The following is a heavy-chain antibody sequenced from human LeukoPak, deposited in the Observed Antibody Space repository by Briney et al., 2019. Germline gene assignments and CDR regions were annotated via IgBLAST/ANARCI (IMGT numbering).Heavy chain of an antibody. CDR1: GGSISNYY. V-gene: IGHV4-59*08. J-gene: IGHJ5*02. Sequence: SETLSLTCIVSGGSISNYYWSWFRQPPGKGLEWIGYIYQSGATSYNPSLRSRVTISIDMSKNQISLKPGSVTAADTAVYYCARHRFGSTRVDPWGQGTLVTVSS. CDR3: ARHRFGSTRVDP. CDR2: IYQSGAT. D-gene: IGHD3-16*01.